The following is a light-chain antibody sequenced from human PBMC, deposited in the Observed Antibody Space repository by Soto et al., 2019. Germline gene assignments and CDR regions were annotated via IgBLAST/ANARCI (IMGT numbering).Light chain of an antibody. Sequence: QSALTQPASVSGSPGQSITISCTGTSSDIGGYNYVSWYQQHPGKAPKLMIYEVSNRPSGVSSRFSGSKSGITASLTISGLQAEDEGDYYCSSSTTSSTLVFGTGTQLTVL. CDR2: EVS. CDR3: SSSTTSSTLV. CDR1: SSDIGGYNY. V-gene: IGLV2-14*01. J-gene: IGLJ7*01.